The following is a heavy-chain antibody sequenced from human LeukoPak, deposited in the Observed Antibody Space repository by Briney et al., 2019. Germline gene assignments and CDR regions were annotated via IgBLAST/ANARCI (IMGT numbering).Heavy chain of an antibody. Sequence: SETLSLTCTVSGGSISSYYWSWIRQPAGKGLEWIGRIYTSGSTNYNPSLKSRVTISVDTSKDQFSLKLSSVTAADTAVYYCARLGSSWYGRSLDYWGQGTLVTVSS. CDR2: IYTSGST. V-gene: IGHV4-4*07. CDR1: GGSISSYY. D-gene: IGHD6-13*01. CDR3: ARLGSSWYGRSLDY. J-gene: IGHJ4*02.